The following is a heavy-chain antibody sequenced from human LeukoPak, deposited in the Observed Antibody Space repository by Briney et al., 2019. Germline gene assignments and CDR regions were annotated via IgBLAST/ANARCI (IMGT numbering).Heavy chain of an antibody. CDR3: ARHFTTGSIDH. Sequence: PGGSLRLSCAASGFIFSTYDMHWVRQAPGKGLEWVAVISRNGGIRYHADSVKGRFTISRDNSKDTLYLQMNSLRADDTAVYYCARHFTTGSIDHSGQGNLITVSS. D-gene: IGHD3-9*01. V-gene: IGHV3-30-3*01. J-gene: IGHJ4*02. CDR1: GFIFSTYD. CDR2: ISRNGGIR.